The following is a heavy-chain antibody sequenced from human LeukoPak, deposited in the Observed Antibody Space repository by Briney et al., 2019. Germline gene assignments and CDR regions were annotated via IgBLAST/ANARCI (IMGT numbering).Heavy chain of an antibody. CDR1: GFTFSNYA. CDR3: AKLLRGVVVPYYDY. CDR2: ISGSGGSA. Sequence: AGGSLRLSCAASGFTFSNYAMSWVRQPPGKGLEWVSPISGSGGSAYYADSVKGRFTISRDNSKNTVYLQMNSLRADDTAVYYCAKLLRGVVVPYYDYWGQGTLVTVSS. V-gene: IGHV3-23*01. D-gene: IGHD3-10*01. J-gene: IGHJ4*02.